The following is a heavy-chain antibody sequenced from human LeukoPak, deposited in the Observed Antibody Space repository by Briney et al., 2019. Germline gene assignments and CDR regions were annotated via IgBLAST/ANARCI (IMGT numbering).Heavy chain of an antibody. CDR3: ARDRGSSWYVDY. CDR2: INPNSGGT. Sequence: GASVKVSCKASRYIFTIYYIHWVRQAPGQGLEWMGWINPNSGGTNYAQKFQDRVTMTGDTSSSTAYMELSRLRSDDTAVYYCARDRGSSWYVDYWGQGTLVTVSS. CDR1: RYIFTIYY. V-gene: IGHV1-2*02. D-gene: IGHD6-13*01. J-gene: IGHJ4*02.